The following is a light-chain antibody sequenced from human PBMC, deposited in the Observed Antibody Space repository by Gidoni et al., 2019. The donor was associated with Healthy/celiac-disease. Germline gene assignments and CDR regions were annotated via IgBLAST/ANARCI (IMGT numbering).Light chain of an antibody. J-gene: IGKJ1*01. Sequence: DIVMTQSPYFLAVSPGERATINCKSSQSVLYSSNNKNYLAWYQQKPGQPPKLLIYWASTRESGVPDRFSGSGSGTDFTLTISSLQAEDVAVYYCQQYYSTRTFGQGTKVEIK. CDR1: QSVLYSSNNKNY. CDR3: QQYYSTRT. V-gene: IGKV4-1*01. CDR2: WAS.